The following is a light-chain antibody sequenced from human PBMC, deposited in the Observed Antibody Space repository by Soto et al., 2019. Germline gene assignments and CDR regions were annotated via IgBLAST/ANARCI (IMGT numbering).Light chain of an antibody. Sequence: DIQMTQSPSSLSATIGDSVTITCRASQDISNSLAWYQQKPGKVPKVLIYATSILQSGVPARFSGSGSGTDFTLTISSLQHEDVATYYCHNYNSAPLTFGGGTKVEI. CDR3: HNYNSAPLT. J-gene: IGKJ4*01. V-gene: IGKV1-27*01. CDR1: QDISNS. CDR2: ATS.